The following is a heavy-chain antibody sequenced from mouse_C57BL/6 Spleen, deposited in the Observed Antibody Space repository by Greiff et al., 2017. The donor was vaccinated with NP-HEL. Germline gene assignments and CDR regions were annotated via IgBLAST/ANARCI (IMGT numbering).Heavy chain of an antibody. V-gene: IGHV1-64*01. CDR3: ARNYGNDWYFGV. CDR2: IHPNSGST. J-gene: IGHJ1*03. CDR1: GYTFTSYW. Sequence: QVQLQQPGAELVKPGASVKLSCKASGYTFTSYWMHWVKQRPGQGLEWIGMIHPNSGSTNYNEKFKSKATLTVDKSSSTAYMQLSSLTSEDSAVYYCARNYGNDWYFGVWGTGTTVTVSS. D-gene: IGHD2-1*01.